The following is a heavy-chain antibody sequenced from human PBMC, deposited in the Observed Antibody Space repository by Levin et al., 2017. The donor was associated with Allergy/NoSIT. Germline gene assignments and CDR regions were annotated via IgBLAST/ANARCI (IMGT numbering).Heavy chain of an antibody. Sequence: PSETLSLTCTVSGGSISTSSYYWAWIRQPPGKGLEWIGSIYYSGNTYYNPSLKSRVTISVDTSKNQFSLKLSSVTAADTAAYYCASVSRPTYYYDGSGYFVNWGQGTLVTVSS. J-gene: IGHJ4*02. V-gene: IGHV4-39*07. CDR2: IYYSGNT. CDR3: ASVSRPTYYYDGSGYFVN. D-gene: IGHD3-22*01. CDR1: GGSISTSSYY.